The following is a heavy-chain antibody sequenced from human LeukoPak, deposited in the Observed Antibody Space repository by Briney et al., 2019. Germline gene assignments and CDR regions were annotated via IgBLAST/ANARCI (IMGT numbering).Heavy chain of an antibody. J-gene: IGHJ6*03. Sequence: PSETLSLTCAVYGGSFSGYYWSWIRQPPGKGLEWIGEINHSGSTNYNPSLKSRVTISVDTSKNQFSLKLSSVTAADTAVYYCARTTEGYCRGRSCYSYYYYMDVWGKGTTVTVS. CDR2: INHSGST. V-gene: IGHV4-34*01. CDR1: GGSFSGYY. D-gene: IGHD2-15*01. CDR3: ARTTEGYCRGRSCYSYYYYMDV.